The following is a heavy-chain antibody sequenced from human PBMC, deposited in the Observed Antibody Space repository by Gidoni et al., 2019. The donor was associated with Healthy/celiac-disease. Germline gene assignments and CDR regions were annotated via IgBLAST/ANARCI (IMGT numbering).Heavy chain of an antibody. V-gene: IGHV1-2*04. CDR2: INPNSGGT. CDR3: ARDCDYGGNSYGMDV. J-gene: IGHJ6*02. Sequence: QVQLVQSGAEVKTPGASVKVSCQASCYTFTCYSMHWVRQAPGQGLEWMGWINPNSGGTNYAQKFQGWVTMTRDTSISTAYMELSRLRADDTAVYYCARDCDYGGNSYGMDVWGQGTTVTVSS. D-gene: IGHD4-17*01. CDR1: CYTFTCYS.